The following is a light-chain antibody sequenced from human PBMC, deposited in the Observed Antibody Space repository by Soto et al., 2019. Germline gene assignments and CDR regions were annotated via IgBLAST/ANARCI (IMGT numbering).Light chain of an antibody. Sequence: QPVLTQSPSASASLGASVKLTCTLSSGHRSYAIAWHQQQPEKGPRYLMKLNSDGSHSKGDGIPDRFSGSSSGAERYLTISSRQSEDEADYYCQTWGTGIVVFGGGTKLTVL. CDR1: SGHRSYA. V-gene: IGLV4-69*01. J-gene: IGLJ2*01. CDR2: LNSDGSH. CDR3: QTWGTGIVV.